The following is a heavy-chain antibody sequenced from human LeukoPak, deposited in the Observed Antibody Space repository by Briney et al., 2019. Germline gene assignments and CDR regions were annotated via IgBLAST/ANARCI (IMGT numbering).Heavy chain of an antibody. CDR1: GFTFSSYW. D-gene: IGHD4-17*01. J-gene: IGHJ4*02. CDR2: ITGSGGST. Sequence: PGGSLRLSCAASGFTFSSYWMSWVRQAPGKGLEWVSVITGSGGSTYYADSVKGRFTISRDNSKNTLYLQMNSLRAEDTAVYYCAKGANYGDFLYFDYWGQGTLVTVSS. CDR3: AKGANYGDFLYFDY. V-gene: IGHV3-23*01.